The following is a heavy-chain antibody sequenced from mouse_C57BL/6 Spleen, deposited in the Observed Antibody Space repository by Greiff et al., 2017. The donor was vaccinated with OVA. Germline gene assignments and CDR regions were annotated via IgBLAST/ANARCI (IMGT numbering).Heavy chain of an antibody. CDR1: GYAFSSYW. J-gene: IGHJ4*01. Sequence: QVQLQQSGAELVKPGASVKISCKASGYAFSSYWMNWEKQRPGKGLEWIGQIYPGDGDTNYNGKFKGKATLTADKSSSTAYMQLSSLTSEDSAVYFCARRSNYAMDYWGQGTSVTVSS. D-gene: IGHD5-1*01. V-gene: IGHV1-80*01. CDR3: ARRSNYAMDY. CDR2: IYPGDGDT.